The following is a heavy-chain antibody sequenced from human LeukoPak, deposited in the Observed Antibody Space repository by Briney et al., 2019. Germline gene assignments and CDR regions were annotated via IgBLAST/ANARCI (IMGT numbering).Heavy chain of an antibody. CDR3: AKCRITIFGVADY. J-gene: IGHJ4*02. CDR1: GFNFSKYG. V-gene: IGHV3-30*18. Sequence: GGSLRLSCATSGFNFSKYGMHWVRQAPGKGLEWVAVMSYDGTIKYADSVKGRFTISRDTSKNTVYLQMNSLRAEDTAVYYCAKCRITIFGVADYWGQGTLVTVSS. CDR2: MSYDGTIK. D-gene: IGHD3-3*01.